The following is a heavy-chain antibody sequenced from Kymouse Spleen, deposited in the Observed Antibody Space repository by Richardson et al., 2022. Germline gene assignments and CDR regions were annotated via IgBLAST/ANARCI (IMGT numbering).Heavy chain of an antibody. CDR2: IYPGDSDT. V-gene: IGHV5-51*01. CDR1: GYSFTSYW. D-gene: IGHD1-26*01. J-gene: IGHJ6*02. Sequence: EVQLVQSGAEVKKPGESLKISCKGSGYSFTSYWIGWVRQMPGKGLEWMGIIYPGDSDTRYSPSFQGQVTISADKSISTAYLQWSSLKASDTAMYYCARQSGGSPILLLLLRYGRLGPRDHGHRLL. CDR3: ARQSGGSPILLLLLRYGR.